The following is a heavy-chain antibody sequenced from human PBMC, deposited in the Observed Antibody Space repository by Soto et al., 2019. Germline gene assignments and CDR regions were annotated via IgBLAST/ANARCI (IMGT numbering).Heavy chain of an antibody. D-gene: IGHD3-10*01. V-gene: IGHV1-69*13. CDR1: VYTFTSYG. J-gene: IGHJ4*02. Sequence: SGKVSCKASVYTFTSYGISWVRQAPGQGLEWMGGIIPLFGTPNYAQRFQGRVTITADESTSTAYMELSRLRSEDTAVYYCARDXDDYGSGNYYNRIDFWGQGTLVTVSS. CDR2: IIPLFGTP. CDR3: ARDXDDYGSGNYYNRIDF.